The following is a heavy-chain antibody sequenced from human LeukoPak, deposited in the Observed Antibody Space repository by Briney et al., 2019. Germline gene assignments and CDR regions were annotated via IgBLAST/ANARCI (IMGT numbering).Heavy chain of an antibody. CDR3: ARDREEYCSGGSCQAFDI. CDR2: ISGSGGST. CDR1: GFTFSSYG. Sequence: GGSLRLSCAASGFTFSSYGMSWVRQAPGKGLEWVSAISGSGGSTYYADLVKGRFTISRDNAKNSLYLQMNSLRAEDTAVYYCARDREEYCSGGSCQAFDIWGQGTMVTVSS. J-gene: IGHJ3*02. V-gene: IGHV3-23*01. D-gene: IGHD2-15*01.